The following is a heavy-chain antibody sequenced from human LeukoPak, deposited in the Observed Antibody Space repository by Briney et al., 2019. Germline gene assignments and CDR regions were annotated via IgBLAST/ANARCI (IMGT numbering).Heavy chain of an antibody. CDR3: AKDSSLGGLITLVRGVISY. Sequence: PGGSLRLSCAASGFTFSSYGMSWVRQAPGKGLEWVSAISGSGGSTYYADSVKGRFTISRDNSKNTLYLQMNSLRAEDTAVYYCAKDSSLGGLITLVRGVISYWGQGTLVTVSS. J-gene: IGHJ4*02. CDR1: GFTFSSYG. D-gene: IGHD3-10*01. V-gene: IGHV3-23*01. CDR2: ISGSGGST.